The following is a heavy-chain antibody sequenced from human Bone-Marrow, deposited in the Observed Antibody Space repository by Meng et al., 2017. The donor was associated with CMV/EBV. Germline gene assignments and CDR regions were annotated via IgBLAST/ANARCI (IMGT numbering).Heavy chain of an antibody. V-gene: IGHV1-8*01. Sequence: AYVKVSCQASGYTLTSYDINWVRQATGPGLEWMGWMDPNSGNTGNAQKFQGRITITRNTSISTAYIELSSLSSEDTTVYYCARAATIFGVVTLQYYYDGMDVWGQGTMVTVSS. D-gene: IGHD3-3*01. J-gene: IGHJ6*02. CDR3: ARAATIFGVVTLQYYYDGMDV. CDR2: MDPNSGNT. CDR1: GYTLTSYD.